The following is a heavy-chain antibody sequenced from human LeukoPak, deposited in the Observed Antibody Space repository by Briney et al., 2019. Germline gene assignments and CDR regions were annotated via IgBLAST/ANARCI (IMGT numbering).Heavy chain of an antibody. Sequence: SVKVSCKASGGTLSNYAISWVRQAPGQGLEWMGRITPIFGTANYAQKFQGRVTITTDESTSAAYMELSSLRSEDTAVYYCAGRYGSETYYSFDYWGQGTLVTVSS. J-gene: IGHJ4*02. CDR2: ITPIFGTA. V-gene: IGHV1-69*05. CDR3: AGRYGSETYYSFDY. D-gene: IGHD3-10*01. CDR1: GGTLSNYA.